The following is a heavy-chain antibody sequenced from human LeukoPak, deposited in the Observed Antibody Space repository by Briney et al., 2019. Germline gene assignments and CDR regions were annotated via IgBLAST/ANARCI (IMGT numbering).Heavy chain of an antibody. D-gene: IGHD3-10*01. CDR3: ARAQAVLLWFGELSINWFDP. CDR2: IYYSGST. CDR1: GGSISSGGYY. J-gene: IGHJ5*02. V-gene: IGHV4-31*03. Sequence: RASETLSLTCTVSGGSISSGGYYWSWIRQHPGKGLEWIGYIYYSGSTYYNPSLKSRVTISVDTSKNQFSLKLSSVTAADTAVYYCARAQAVLLWFGELSINWFDPWGQGTLVTVSS.